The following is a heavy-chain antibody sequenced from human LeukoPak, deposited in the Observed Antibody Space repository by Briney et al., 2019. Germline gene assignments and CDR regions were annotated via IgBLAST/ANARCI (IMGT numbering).Heavy chain of an antibody. CDR1: GGTFSSYT. D-gene: IGHD3-10*01. CDR2: IIPILGIA. V-gene: IGHV1-69*02. J-gene: IGHJ3*02. CDR3: ASGLSMVRGVIIAFYI. Sequence: SVKVSCKPSGGTFSSYTISWVRQAPGQGLEWMGRIIPILGIANYAQKFQGRVTITADKSTSTAYMELSSLRSEDTAVYYCASGLSMVRGVIIAFYIWGQGTMVTVSS.